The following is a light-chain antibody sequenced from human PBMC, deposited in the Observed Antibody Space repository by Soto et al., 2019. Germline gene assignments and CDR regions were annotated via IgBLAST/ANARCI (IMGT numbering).Light chain of an antibody. CDR2: DND. J-gene: IGLJ3*02. CDR3: QSYDSSLIGGV. CDR1: SSNIAAGYD. V-gene: IGLV1-40*01. Sequence: QSVLTQPPSLSGAPGQRVTISCTGSSSNIAAGYDVHWYQQLPGTAPKLLIYDNDNRPSGVPDRFSGSKSATSASLDITGLQAEDEADYYCQSYDSSLIGGVFGGGTQLTVL.